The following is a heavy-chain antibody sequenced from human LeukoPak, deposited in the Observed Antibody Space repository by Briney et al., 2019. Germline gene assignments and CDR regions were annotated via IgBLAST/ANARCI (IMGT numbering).Heavy chain of an antibody. CDR3: AKDTAMTTVTAAIDY. CDR2: ISYDGSNK. Sequence: GRSLRLSCAASGFTFTSYGMHWVRQAPGKGLEWVAVISYDGSNKYYADSVKGRFTISRDNSKNTLYLQMNSLRAEDTAVYYCAKDTAMTTVTAAIDYWGQGTLVTVSS. CDR1: GFTFTSYG. V-gene: IGHV3-30*18. J-gene: IGHJ4*02. D-gene: IGHD4-17*01.